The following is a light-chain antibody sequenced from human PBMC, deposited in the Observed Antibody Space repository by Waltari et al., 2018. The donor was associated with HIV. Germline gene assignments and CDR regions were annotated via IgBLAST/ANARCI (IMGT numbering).Light chain of an antibody. J-gene: IGKJ1*01. CDR1: QSLQHSNGFNY. V-gene: IGKV2-28*01. CDR3: MQGLQTPA. CDR2: LSS. Sequence: DIVMTQSPLSLPFTPGEPASLSCWSSQSLQHSNGFNYLDWYLQRPGQSPQLLIYLSSIRASGVPDRFRGSGSGTNFTLTISRVEAEDVGVYYCMQGLQTPAFGQGTKVDIK.